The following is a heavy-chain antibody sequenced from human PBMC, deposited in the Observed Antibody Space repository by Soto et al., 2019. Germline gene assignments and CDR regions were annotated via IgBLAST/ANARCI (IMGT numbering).Heavy chain of an antibody. Sequence: PSETLYLTCSVSGGSISSYYWSWIRQPAGKGLEWIGRIYTSGSTNYNPSLKSRVTMSVDTSKNQFSLKLSSVTAADTAVYYCVGVQLWSSNWFDPWGQGTLVTVSS. V-gene: IGHV4-4*07. J-gene: IGHJ5*02. D-gene: IGHD5-18*01. CDR1: GGSISSYY. CDR3: VGVQLWSSNWFDP. CDR2: IYTSGST.